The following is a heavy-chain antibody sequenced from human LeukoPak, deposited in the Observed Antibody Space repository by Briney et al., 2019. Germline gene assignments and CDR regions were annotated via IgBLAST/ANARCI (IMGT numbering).Heavy chain of an antibody. CDR2: ISTNGGST. CDR1: GFTFSNYA. CDR3: ARGYCGSASCYPNDAFDF. V-gene: IGHV3-64*01. J-gene: IGHJ3*01. Sequence: GGSLRLSCAASGFTFSNYAMHRVRQAPGKGLESVSAISTNGGSTHYAYSVKGRFTVSRDNSKDIVFLQMGSLRAEDMGVYFCARGYCGSASCYPNDAFDFWGQGSMVTVSS. D-gene: IGHD2-2*01.